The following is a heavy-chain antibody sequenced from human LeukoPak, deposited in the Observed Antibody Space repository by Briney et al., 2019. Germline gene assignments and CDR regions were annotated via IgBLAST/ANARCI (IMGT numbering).Heavy chain of an antibody. J-gene: IGHJ4*02. Sequence: PGGSLRLSCAASGFAFSIYTMNWVRQAPGKGLEWVSSITSRSDYIYYSDSVRGRFTISRDNTKKSLYLQMNSLRAEDTAVYYCARVVGYDYVWGSYLDYFDYWGQGTLVTVSS. CDR2: ITSRSDYI. CDR1: GFAFSIYT. CDR3: ARVVGYDYVWGSYLDYFDY. D-gene: IGHD3-16*01. V-gene: IGHV3-21*01.